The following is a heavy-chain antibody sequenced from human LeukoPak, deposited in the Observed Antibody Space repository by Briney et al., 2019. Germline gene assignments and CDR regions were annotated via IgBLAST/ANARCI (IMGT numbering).Heavy chain of an antibody. CDR2: MYYSGST. V-gene: IGHV4-39*07. J-gene: IGHJ4*02. CDR1: GGSISSTSYY. D-gene: IGHD6-13*01. Sequence: SETLSLTCTVSGGSISSTSYYWGWIRQPPGQGLEWIVSMYYSGSTYYNPSLKSRVTISVDTSKNQFSLKLSSVTAGDTAVYYCARAPGIAAAGTHFDFWGQGTLVTVSS. CDR3: ARAPGIAAAGTHFDF.